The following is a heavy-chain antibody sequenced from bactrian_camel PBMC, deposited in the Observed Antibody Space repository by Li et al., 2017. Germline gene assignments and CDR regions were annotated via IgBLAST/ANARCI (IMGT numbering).Heavy chain of an antibody. CDR3: TTGAGIRAVAPGPTCVGKTS. V-gene: IGHV3S1*01. J-gene: IGHJ6*01. CDR2: IYTGGGDIT. D-gene: IGHD6*01. CDR1: GFTDSHC. Sequence: HVQLVESGGGSVQTGGSLRLSCAASGFTDSHCMGWFRQAPGKEGEGVAVIYTGGGDITYYADSVQGRFTISLDNAKNTVYLQMNSLKTDDTAMYYCTTGAGIRAVAPGPTCVGKTSWGQGTQVTVS.